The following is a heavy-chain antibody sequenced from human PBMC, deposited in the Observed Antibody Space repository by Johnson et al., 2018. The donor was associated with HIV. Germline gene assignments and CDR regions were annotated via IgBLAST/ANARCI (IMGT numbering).Heavy chain of an antibody. CDR3: ARGLGSRSAFDI. CDR1: GFTFDDYG. D-gene: IGHD2-2*01. V-gene: IGHV3-66*01. Sequence: VQLVESGGGLVQPGGSLRLSCAASGFTFDDYGVSWVRQAPGKGLAWVAVIYSGGSTYYADSVKGRFTISRDNSKNTLYLQMNSVRAEDTAVYYCARGLGSRSAFDIWGQGTMVTVSS. CDR2: IYSGGST. J-gene: IGHJ3*02.